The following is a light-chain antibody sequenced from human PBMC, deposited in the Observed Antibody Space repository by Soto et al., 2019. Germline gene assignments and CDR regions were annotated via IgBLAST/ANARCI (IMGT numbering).Light chain of an antibody. CDR2: AVS. CDR3: QQLKSYPQST. CDR1: QGISSD. Sequence: IQLTQSPSFLSAYVGDRVSITCRASQGISSDLAWYQQKPGQAPKLLIYAVSTLQSGVPSRFSGTESGTEFTLTISSLQPEDFATYYCQQLKSYPQSTFGGGTKMEIK. J-gene: IGKJ4*01. V-gene: IGKV1-9*01.